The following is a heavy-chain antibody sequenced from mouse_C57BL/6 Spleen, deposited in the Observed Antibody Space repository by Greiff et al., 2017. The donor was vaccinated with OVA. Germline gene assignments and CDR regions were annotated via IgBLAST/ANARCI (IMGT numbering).Heavy chain of an antibody. CDR1: GYSITSGYY. D-gene: IGHD1-1*01. CDR2: ISYDGSN. Sequence: ESGPGLVKPSQSLSLTCSVTGYSITSGYYWNWIRQFPGNKLEWMGYISYDGSNNYNPSLKNRISITRDTSKNQFFLKLNSVTTEDTATYYCARDGITTVVLDYWGQGTTLTVSS. J-gene: IGHJ2*01. V-gene: IGHV3-6*01. CDR3: ARDGITTVVLDY.